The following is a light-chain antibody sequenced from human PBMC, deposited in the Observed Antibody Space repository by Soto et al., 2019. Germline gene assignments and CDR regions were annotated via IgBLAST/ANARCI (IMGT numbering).Light chain of an antibody. J-gene: IGKJ1*01. CDR2: GAS. CDR3: QQYNNLWT. CDR1: QSVSSN. Sequence: EIVMTQSPATLSVSPGERATLSCRASQSVSSNLAWYQQKPGQAPRLLIYGASTRATGIPVRFSGSGSGTEFTLTISSLQSEYFAVYYCQQYNNLWTFGQGTKVEIK. V-gene: IGKV3-15*01.